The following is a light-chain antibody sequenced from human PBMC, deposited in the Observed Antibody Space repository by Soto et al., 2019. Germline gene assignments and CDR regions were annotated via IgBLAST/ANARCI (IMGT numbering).Light chain of an antibody. V-gene: IGKV1-5*03. CDR2: KAS. CDR3: QQYNTYPLT. CDR1: QGISTW. Sequence: DIQMTQSPSTLSASVGDRVTITCRASQGISTWLAWYQQKPGKAPKLLIYKASSLEGGVPSRFSGSGSGTEFNIPVSSLQPDDFATYYCQQYNTYPLTFGGGTTVEIK. J-gene: IGKJ4*01.